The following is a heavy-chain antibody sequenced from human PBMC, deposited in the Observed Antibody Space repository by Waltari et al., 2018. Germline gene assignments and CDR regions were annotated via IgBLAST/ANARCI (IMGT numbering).Heavy chain of an antibody. J-gene: IGHJ6*02. D-gene: IGHD1-20*01. CDR2: INPNSGGT. CDR3: ARDGYNWNDVSGYYGMDV. V-gene: IGHV1-2*04. Sequence: QVQLVQSGAEVKKPGASVKVSCKASGYTFTGYYMHWVRQAPGQGLAWMGWINPNSGGTNYAQKFQGWVTMTRDTSISTAYMELSRLRSDDTAVYYCARDGYNWNDVSGYYGMDVWGQGTTVTVSS. CDR1: GYTFTGYY.